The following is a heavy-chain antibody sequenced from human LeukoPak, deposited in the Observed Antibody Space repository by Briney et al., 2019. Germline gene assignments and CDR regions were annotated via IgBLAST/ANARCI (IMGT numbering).Heavy chain of an antibody. CDR1: GLTFN. D-gene: IGHD2-15*01. Sequence: GGSLRLSCVASGLTFNIHWFRQAPGKGLEWVAVISYDGSNKYYADSVKGRFTISRDNSKNTLYLQMNSLRAEDTAVYYCAKDRYCSGGSCHYYGMDVWGQGTTVTVSS. CDR3: AKDRYCSGGSCHYYGMDV. V-gene: IGHV3-30*18. J-gene: IGHJ6*02. CDR2: ISYDGSNK.